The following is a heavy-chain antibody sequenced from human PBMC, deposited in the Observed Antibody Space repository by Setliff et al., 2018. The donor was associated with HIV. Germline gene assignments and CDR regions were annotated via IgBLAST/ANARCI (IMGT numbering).Heavy chain of an antibody. CDR3: ARVDDRNYDFWSAYEY. V-gene: IGHV1-2*02. D-gene: IGHD3-3*01. CDR1: ADIFNAYY. Sequence: EASVKVSCKASADIFNAYYIHWVRQAPGQGLEWMGWITPNGDDTNYPQKFEGRVTLTRDTSIATAYMELRSLTSDDTAVYYCARVDDRNYDFWSAYEYWGQGTLVTVSS. CDR2: ITPNGDDT. J-gene: IGHJ4*02.